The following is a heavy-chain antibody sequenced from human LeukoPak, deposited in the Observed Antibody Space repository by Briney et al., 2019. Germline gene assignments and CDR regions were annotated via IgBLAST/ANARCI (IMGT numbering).Heavy chain of an antibody. D-gene: IGHD1-26*01. V-gene: IGHV3-53*01. Sequence: GGSLRLSCAASGLIVSGDFMSWVRQAPGKGLEWVSVIYSDGSTYYADSVKGRFTISRDNSKNTLDLQMTGLRAEDTAVYYCARERGRGRDSPWFDYWGQGTLVTVSS. CDR3: ARERGRGRDSPWFDY. CDR1: GLIVSGDF. J-gene: IGHJ4*02. CDR2: IYSDGST.